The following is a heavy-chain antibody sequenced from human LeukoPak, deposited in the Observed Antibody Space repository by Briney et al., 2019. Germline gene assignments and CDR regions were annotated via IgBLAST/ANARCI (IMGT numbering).Heavy chain of an antibody. CDR1: GFTFSSHA. V-gene: IGHV3-23*01. D-gene: IGHD3-16*01. J-gene: IGHJ4*02. CDR3: AKRGGNCFDY. Sequence: PGGSLRLSCAASGFTFSSHAMSWVRQAPGKGLEWVSTITGSGGSTFYTDSVKGRFTISRDNSKNTLYLQMNSLRAEDTAVYYCAKRGGNCFDYWGQGTLVTVSS. CDR2: ITGSGGST.